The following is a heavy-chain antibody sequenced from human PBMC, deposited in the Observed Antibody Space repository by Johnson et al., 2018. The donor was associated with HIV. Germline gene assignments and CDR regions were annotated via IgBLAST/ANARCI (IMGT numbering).Heavy chain of an antibody. CDR3: AREVCLDSSGSDAFDI. J-gene: IGHJ3*02. D-gene: IGHD3-22*01. Sequence: QVQLVESGGGVVQPGGSLRLSCAASGFTFSSYAMHWVRQAPGKGLEWVAFIQYDGSNKYYADSVKGRFTISRDNSKNTVYLQMKSLRVEDTAVYYCAREVCLDSSGSDAFDIWGQGTMVTGSS. V-gene: IGHV3-30*14. CDR1: GFTFSSYA. CDR2: IQYDGSNK.